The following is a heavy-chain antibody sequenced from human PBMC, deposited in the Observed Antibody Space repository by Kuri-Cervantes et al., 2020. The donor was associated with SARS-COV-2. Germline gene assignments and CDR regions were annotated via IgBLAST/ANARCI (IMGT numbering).Heavy chain of an antibody. J-gene: IGHJ3*01. CDR2: TNSDGIST. D-gene: IGHD6-19*01. CDR3: TTGSIRGQWLVPRRHDAFDF. Sequence: LSLTCAASGFPFRSYWMHWVRQAPGKGLVWVSRTNSDGISTSYADSVKGRFTISRDDSTNTLYLQMNSLKIEDTAMYYCTTGSIRGQWLVPRRHDAFDFWGQGTMVTVSS. CDR1: GFPFRSYW. V-gene: IGHV3-74*01.